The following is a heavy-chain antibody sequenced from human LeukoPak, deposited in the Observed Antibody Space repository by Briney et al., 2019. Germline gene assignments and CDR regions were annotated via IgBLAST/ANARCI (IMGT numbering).Heavy chain of an antibody. V-gene: IGHV4-61*02. Sequence: PSETLSLTCTVSGGSISSGSNYWSWIRQPAGKGLEWIGRIYTSGSTNYNPSLKSRVTISVDTSKNQFSLKLSSVTAADTAVYYCAREDYYGSGTFDYWGQGTLVTVSS. J-gene: IGHJ4*02. CDR3: AREDYYGSGTFDY. CDR1: GGSISSGSNY. D-gene: IGHD3-10*01. CDR2: IYTSGST.